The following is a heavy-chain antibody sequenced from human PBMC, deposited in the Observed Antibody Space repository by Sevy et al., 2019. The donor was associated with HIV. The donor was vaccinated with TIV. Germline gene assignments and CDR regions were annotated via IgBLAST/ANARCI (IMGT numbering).Heavy chain of an antibody. CDR1: GFTFSTYA. J-gene: IGHJ3*02. V-gene: IGHV3-23*01. Sequence: GGSLRLSCAASGFTFSTYAMSWVRQAPGKGLEWVSGISGNGASTYYADSVRGRFTISRDNSKNTLYLLMNSLRAEDTAVYYCAKASRSSGGGDAFDIWGQGTMVTVSS. CDR2: ISGNGAST. D-gene: IGHD3-10*01. CDR3: AKASRSSGGGDAFDI.